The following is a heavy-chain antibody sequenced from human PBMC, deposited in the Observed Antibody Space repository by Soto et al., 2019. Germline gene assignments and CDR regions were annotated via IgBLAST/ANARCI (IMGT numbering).Heavy chain of an antibody. V-gene: IGHV1-18*01. Sequence: VQLVQSGGEVKRPGTSVKVSCEASGYSFANYGITWVRQAPGQGLEWMGWISGYNSNTNYAQKFEGRVTMTKDTTKSTAYLEVRSLRCDDTAVYYCGRERQWEPVLYWGQGTPVTVSS. D-gene: IGHD1-26*01. CDR1: GYSFANYG. CDR2: ISGYNSNT. J-gene: IGHJ4*02. CDR3: GRERQWEPVLY.